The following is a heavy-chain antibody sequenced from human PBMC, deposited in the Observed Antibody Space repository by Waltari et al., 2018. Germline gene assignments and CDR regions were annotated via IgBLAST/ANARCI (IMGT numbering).Heavy chain of an antibody. CDR2: IRREPYNYAT. CDR1: GYSFSGSS. D-gene: IGHD6-19*01. Sequence: EVQVVESGRGLVQPGGSVKLLCATYGYSFSGSSIHWVRQTSGKGLEWVGRIRREPYNYATAYSASVKGRFTISRDDSKNTAFLQMNSLMTEDTAVYYCSGGEVTGTDFWGQGTLVTVSS. V-gene: IGHV3-73*01. J-gene: IGHJ4*02. CDR3: SGGEVTGTDF.